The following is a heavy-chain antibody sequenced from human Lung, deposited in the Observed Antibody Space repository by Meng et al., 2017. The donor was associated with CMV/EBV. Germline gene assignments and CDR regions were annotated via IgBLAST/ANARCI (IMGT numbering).Heavy chain of an antibody. D-gene: IGHD6-6*01. Sequence: SXTLSLXCAVYGGSLSGYYWSCIRQPQGKGLEWIGEINHSGSTNYNPSLKSRITISVDTSKNQFSLKLSSVTAADTAGYYWARAFRSPPTSIVARRAKYYFDYWXPGTXVTVSS. CDR1: GGSLSGYY. V-gene: IGHV4-34*01. J-gene: IGHJ4*02. CDR2: INHSGST. CDR3: ARAFRSPPTSIVARRAKYYFDY.